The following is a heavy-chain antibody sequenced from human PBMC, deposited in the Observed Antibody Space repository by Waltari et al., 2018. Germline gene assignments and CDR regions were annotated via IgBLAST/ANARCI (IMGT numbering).Heavy chain of an antibody. Sequence: QVQLVQSGAEVKKPGASVKVSCRVSGYSLTESALHWVRQAPGKGLEWLGGFDPEYGEAVYEQEFQGRFTMTEDTSKDTAYMELSSLTYEDTAVYYCTRDRVGYCSGGTCYSRWFDPWGQGTLVTVSS. D-gene: IGHD2-15*01. V-gene: IGHV1-24*01. CDR3: TRDRVGYCSGGTCYSRWFDP. CDR1: GYSLTESA. CDR2: FDPEYGEA. J-gene: IGHJ5*02.